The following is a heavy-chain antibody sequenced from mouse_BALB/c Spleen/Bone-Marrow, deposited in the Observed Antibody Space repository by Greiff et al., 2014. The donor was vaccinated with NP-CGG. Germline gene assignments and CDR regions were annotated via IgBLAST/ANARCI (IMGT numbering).Heavy chain of an antibody. CDR1: GYTFTSSW. J-gene: IGHJ2*01. V-gene: IGHV1S130*01. CDR3: ARHYRYAYYFDY. CDR2: IHPNSGNT. Sequence: VQLQQSGSVLVRPGASVKLSCKASGYTFTSSWMHWAKQRPGQGLEWIGEIHPNSGNTNYNEKFKGKATLTVDTSSSTACVDLRSLTSGDSAVYYCARHYRYAYYFDYWGQGTTLTVSS. D-gene: IGHD2-14*01.